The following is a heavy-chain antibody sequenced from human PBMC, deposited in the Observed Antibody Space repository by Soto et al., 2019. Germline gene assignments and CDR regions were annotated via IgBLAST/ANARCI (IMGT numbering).Heavy chain of an antibody. CDR3: VCGGNFFIY. CDR1: GFTFSTYW. Sequence: EVQLVESGGGLVRPGGSLRLSCAASGFTFSTYWMTWVRQPPGKGLEWVANMDQDGSETYYVDSVRGRFTVSRDNAKDSLYLQMNGLRVEDTAVYYCVCGGNFFIYWGQGTLVTVSP. J-gene: IGHJ4*02. D-gene: IGHD3-16*01. V-gene: IGHV3-7*01. CDR2: MDQDGSET.